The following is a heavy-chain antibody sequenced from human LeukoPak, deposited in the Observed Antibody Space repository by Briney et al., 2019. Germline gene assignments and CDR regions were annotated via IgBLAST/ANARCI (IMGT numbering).Heavy chain of an antibody. CDR2: IYVRGST. J-gene: IGHJ4*02. Sequence: SETLSLTCSVSGGSIVSSNYYWAWIRQPPGKGLEWIGSIYVRGSTHYNPSLKSRVTISVDTSKNQLSLKLYSVTAADTAVFYCARNYFDGSGFFYWGQGTLVTASS. CDR3: ARNYFDGSGFFY. CDR1: GGSIVSSNYY. V-gene: IGHV4-39*01. D-gene: IGHD3-22*01.